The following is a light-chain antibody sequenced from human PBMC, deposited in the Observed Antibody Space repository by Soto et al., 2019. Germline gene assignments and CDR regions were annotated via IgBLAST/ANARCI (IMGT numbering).Light chain of an antibody. CDR3: SSYTSSSTLV. CDR1: SSDVGGYNY. V-gene: IGLV2-14*01. J-gene: IGLJ1*01. Sequence: QSALTQPASVSGSPGQSITISCTGTSSDVGGYNYVSWYQQHPGKAPKVMIYEVSNRPSGVSNRFSGSKSGNTASLTISGLQAEDEADYYCSSYTSSSTLVFGTGTKLPVL. CDR2: EVS.